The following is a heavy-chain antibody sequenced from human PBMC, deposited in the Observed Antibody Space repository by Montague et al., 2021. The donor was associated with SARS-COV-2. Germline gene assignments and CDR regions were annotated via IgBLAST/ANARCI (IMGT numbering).Heavy chain of an antibody. CDR2: INHSGST. J-gene: IGHJ5*02. Sequence: SETLSLTCAVYGGSFSGYYWSWIRQPPGKGLEWIGEINHSGSTNYNPSLKSRVTISVDTSKNQFSLKLSSVTAADTAVYYCARGRTGLGAYVDFWSGYNWGGQNWCDPWGQGTLVTVSA. D-gene: IGHD3-3*01. CDR1: GGSFSGYY. CDR3: ARGRTGLGAYVDFWSGYNWGGQNWCDP. V-gene: IGHV4-34*01.